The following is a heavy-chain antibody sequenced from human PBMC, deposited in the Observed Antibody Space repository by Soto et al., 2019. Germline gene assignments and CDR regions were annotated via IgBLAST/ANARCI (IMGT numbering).Heavy chain of an antibody. D-gene: IGHD3-10*01. CDR3: ARITMVRGVIITWDY. CDR2: ISAYNGNT. CDR1: GYTFTSYG. J-gene: IGHJ4*02. Sequence: QVQLVQSGAEVKKPGASVKVSCKASGYTFTSYGISWVRQAPGQGLEGMGWISAYNGNTNYAQKLQGRVTMTTDTSTSNAYMELRSLRSDDTAVYYCARITMVRGVIITWDYWGQGTLVTVSS. V-gene: IGHV1-18*01.